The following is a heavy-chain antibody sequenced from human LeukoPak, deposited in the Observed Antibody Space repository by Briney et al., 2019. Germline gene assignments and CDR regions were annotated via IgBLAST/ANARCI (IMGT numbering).Heavy chain of an antibody. Sequence: SETLSLTCSVSGDSVTSSSYHWGWIRQPPGEGLEWIGTVYYSGNTYYNPSLKSRLTLSIDASKNQVSLRLSTVTVTDTAIYYCARLSRGNPGNFWGQGTLVTVSS. V-gene: IGHV4-39*01. D-gene: IGHD3-16*01. CDR3: ARLSRGNPGNF. CDR1: GDSVTSSSYH. J-gene: IGHJ4*02. CDR2: VYYSGNT.